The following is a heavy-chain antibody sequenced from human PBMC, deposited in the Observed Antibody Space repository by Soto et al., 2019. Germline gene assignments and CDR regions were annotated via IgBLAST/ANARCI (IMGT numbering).Heavy chain of an antibody. D-gene: IGHD2-2*01. CDR2: IYYSGST. V-gene: IGHV4-31*03. J-gene: IGHJ4*02. CDR3: VGAGDSTQYYFDY. CDR1: GGSISSGGYY. Sequence: QVQLQESGPGLVKPSQTLSLTCTVSGGSISSGGYYWSWIRQHPGKGLEWIGYIYYSGSTYYDPSLKSRVTISVDTSKNQFSLKLSSVTAADTAVYYCVGAGDSTQYYFDYWGQGTLVTVSS.